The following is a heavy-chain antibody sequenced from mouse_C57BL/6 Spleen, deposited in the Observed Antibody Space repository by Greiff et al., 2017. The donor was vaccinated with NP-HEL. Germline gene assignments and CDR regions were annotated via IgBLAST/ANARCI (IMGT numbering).Heavy chain of an antibody. J-gene: IGHJ3*01. V-gene: IGHV14-4*01. CDR1: GFNIKDDY. Sequence: EVKLMESGAELVRPGASVKLSCTASGFNIKDDYMHWVKQRPEQGLEWIGWIDPENGDTEYASKFQGKATITADTSSNTAYLQLSSLTSEDTAVYYCTLYDGYWAYWGQGTLVTVSA. CDR3: TLYDGYWAY. CDR2: IDPENGDT. D-gene: IGHD2-3*01.